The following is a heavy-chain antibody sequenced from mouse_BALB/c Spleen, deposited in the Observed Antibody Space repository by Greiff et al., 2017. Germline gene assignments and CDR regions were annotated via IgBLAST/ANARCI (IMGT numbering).Heavy chain of an antibody. J-gene: IGHJ4*01. Sequence: EVQGVESGGGLVQPGGSRKLSCAASGFTFSSFGMHWVRQAPEKGLEWVAYISSGSSTIYYADTVKGRFTISRDNPKNTLFLQMTSLRSEDTAMYYCARGDDYERYAMDYWGQGTSVTVSS. CDR2: ISSGSSTI. D-gene: IGHD2-4*01. CDR1: GFTFSSFG. CDR3: ARGDDYERYAMDY. V-gene: IGHV5-17*02.